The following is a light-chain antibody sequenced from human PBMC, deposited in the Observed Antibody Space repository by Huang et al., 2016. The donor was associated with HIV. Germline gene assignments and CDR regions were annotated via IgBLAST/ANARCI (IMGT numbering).Light chain of an antibody. Sequence: QLTQSPSSLSASVGDRVTITCRASQGISNTLAWYQQKPGKAPKLLIYDASSLQTGAPSRFSGSGSVTDFTLNISSLQTEDCATYYCQLFNHYPLAFGGGTKVEIE. CDR1: QGISNT. CDR2: DAS. V-gene: IGKV1D-13*01. CDR3: QLFNHYPLA. J-gene: IGKJ4*01.